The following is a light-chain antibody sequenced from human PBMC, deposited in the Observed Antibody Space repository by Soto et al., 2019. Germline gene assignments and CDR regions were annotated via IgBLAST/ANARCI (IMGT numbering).Light chain of an antibody. J-gene: IGKJ1*01. Sequence: EIVLTQSPATLSLSPGERATLSCRASQSVNNYSAWYQQKPGQAPRLLIYDASNRATDIPARFSGSGSGTDFTLTISSLEPEDFAVYYCQHRSNWPTFGQGTKVEIK. CDR2: DAS. V-gene: IGKV3-11*01. CDR3: QHRSNWPT. CDR1: QSVNNY.